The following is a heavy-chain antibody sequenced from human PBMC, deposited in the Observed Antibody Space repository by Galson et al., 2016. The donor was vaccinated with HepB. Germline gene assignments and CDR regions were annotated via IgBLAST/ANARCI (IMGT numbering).Heavy chain of an antibody. Sequence: SETLSLTCTVSGGSISNYYWSWIRQPPGKGLEWLGYVSYSGDTNYNPSLKSRVTISVDTAKNQFSLRLSSVTAADTALYYGARVATDGYNLFVGDYYFDYWGHGTLVTVSS. D-gene: IGHD5-24*01. V-gene: IGHV4-59*01. J-gene: IGHJ4*01. CDR3: ARVATDGYNLFVGDYYFDY. CDR2: VSYSGDT. CDR1: GGSISNYY.